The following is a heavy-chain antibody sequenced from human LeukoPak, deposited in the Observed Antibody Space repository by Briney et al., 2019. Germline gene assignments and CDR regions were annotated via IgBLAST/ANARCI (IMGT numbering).Heavy chain of an antibody. V-gene: IGHV4-39*07. CDR2: IYYSGST. Sequence: SETLSLTCTVSGGSISSSNYYWGWIRQPPGKGLEWIGSIYYSGSTYYSPSLKSRVTISVDTSKNQFSLKLSSVTAADTAVYYCARVYDILTGYFDYWGQGTLVTVSS. CDR3: ARVYDILTGYFDY. D-gene: IGHD3-9*01. CDR1: GGSISSSNYY. J-gene: IGHJ4*02.